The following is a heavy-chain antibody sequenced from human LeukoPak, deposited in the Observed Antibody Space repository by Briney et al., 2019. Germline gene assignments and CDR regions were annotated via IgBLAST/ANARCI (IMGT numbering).Heavy chain of an antibody. J-gene: IGHJ6*03. Sequence: SETLSLTCAVYGGSFNIYYWSWISQYPEKGLEWIGEMNDGGTINYNPSLLSRVTISLDRSKNQFSLKLASVTTADTAVYYCARRWNYGRNYYIDVWGNGATVSVSS. CDR2: MNDGGTI. CDR1: GGSFNIYY. D-gene: IGHD1-7*01. CDR3: ARRWNYGRNYYIDV. V-gene: IGHV4-34*01.